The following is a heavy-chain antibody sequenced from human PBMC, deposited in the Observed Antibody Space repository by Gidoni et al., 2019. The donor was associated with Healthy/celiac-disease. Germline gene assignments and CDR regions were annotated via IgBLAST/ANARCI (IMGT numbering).Heavy chain of an antibody. V-gene: IGHV3-9*01. Sequence: DVQLVESGGGLVQPGRSLRLSWAASGLPFDGYAMHWVRQAPGKGLEWVLVISLNSGSIGYADSVKGRFTISRDNAKNSLYLQMNSLRAEDTALYYCANTLGYCSGGSCYGMDVWGQGTTVTVSS. CDR2: ISLNSGSI. CDR1: GLPFDGYA. CDR3: ANTLGYCSGGSCYGMDV. D-gene: IGHD2-15*01. J-gene: IGHJ6*02.